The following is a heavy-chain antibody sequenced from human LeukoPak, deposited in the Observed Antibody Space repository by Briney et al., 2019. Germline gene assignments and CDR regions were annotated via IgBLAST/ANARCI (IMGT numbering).Heavy chain of an antibody. CDR1: GGSISSYY. D-gene: IGHD6-6*01. V-gene: IGHV4-59*08. CDR2: IYYSGST. J-gene: IGHJ4*02. Sequence: SETLSLTCTVSGGSISSYYWSWIRQPPGKGLEWIGYIYYSGSTNYNPSLKSRVTISVDTSKNQFSLKLSSVTAADTAVYYCARARWGGSSSSTGRFFDYWGQGTLVTVSS. CDR3: ARARWGGSSSSTGRFFDY.